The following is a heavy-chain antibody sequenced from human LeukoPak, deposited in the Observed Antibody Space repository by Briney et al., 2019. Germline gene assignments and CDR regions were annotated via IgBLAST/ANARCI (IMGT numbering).Heavy chain of an antibody. CDR3: TREFWDYGDNWFDP. CDR1: GFTFSGSA. CDR2: IRSKANSYAT. J-gene: IGHJ5*02. D-gene: IGHD3/OR15-3a*01. V-gene: IGHV3-73*01. Sequence: GGSLRFSCAASGFTFSGSAMHWVRQASGKGLEWVGRIRSKANSYATAYAASVKGRFTISRDDSKNTAYLRMNSLKTEDTAVYYCTREFWDYGDNWFDPWGQGTLVTVSS.